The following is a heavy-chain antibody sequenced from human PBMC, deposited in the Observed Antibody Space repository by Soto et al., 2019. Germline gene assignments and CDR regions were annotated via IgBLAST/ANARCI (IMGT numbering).Heavy chain of an antibody. J-gene: IGHJ4*02. CDR3: TRGIIPATVDY. CDR1: GFTFSNAW. CDR2: IKSKTDGGTT. V-gene: IGHV3-15*01. Sequence: EVQLVESGGGLVKPGGSLTLSCAASGFTFSNAWMSWVRQAPGKGLEWVGHIKSKTDGGTTDYAAPVKGRFTISRDDSKNTLSLQMNSLKTEDTAMYYCTRGIIPATVDYWGQGALVTVSS. D-gene: IGHD2-2*01.